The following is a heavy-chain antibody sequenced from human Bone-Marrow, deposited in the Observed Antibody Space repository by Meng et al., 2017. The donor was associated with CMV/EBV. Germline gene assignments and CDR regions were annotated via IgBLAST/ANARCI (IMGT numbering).Heavy chain of an antibody. V-gene: IGHV3-33*06. CDR3: AKGLEWFDP. CDR1: GFTFSSYG. Sequence: GESLKISCAASGFTFSSYGMHWVRQAPGKGLEGVAVIWYDGSNKYYADSVKGRFTISRDNSKNTLYLQMNSLRAEDTAVYYCAKGLEWFDPWGQGTLVTVSS. CDR2: IWYDGSNK. J-gene: IGHJ5*02. D-gene: IGHD3-16*01.